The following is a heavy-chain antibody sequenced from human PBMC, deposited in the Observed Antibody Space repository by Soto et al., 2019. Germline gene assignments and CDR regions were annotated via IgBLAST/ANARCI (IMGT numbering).Heavy chain of an antibody. D-gene: IGHD2-2*01. J-gene: IGHJ6*02. CDR2: ISYDGTKR. CDR3: ARDAFMYRSSPSYGLVV. Sequence: PWWAQRLCCSPSLFIVSEYGIPGVRQAAGKGLEWVAVISYDGTKRYDADSVKGRLTSSRDYDRKTLYLEMDSRRPEETAVYYRARDAFMYRSSPSYGLVVWGGGVTVTGS. V-gene: IGHV3-30*03. CDR1: LFIVSEYG.